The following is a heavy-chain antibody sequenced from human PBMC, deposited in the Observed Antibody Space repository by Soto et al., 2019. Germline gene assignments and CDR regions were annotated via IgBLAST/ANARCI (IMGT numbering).Heavy chain of an antibody. CDR1: GFTFSDNW. J-gene: IGHJ3*02. CDR3: AREAVAGYGYHAFEI. CDR2: VSEDGSEK. Sequence: GGSLRLSCAASGFTFSDNWMSWVRQAPGKGLEWVVHVSEDGSEKRYVDSVKGRFTVSRENIEKSLNLQMTSLRAEDTAVYYCAREAVAGYGYHAFEIWGHGTMVTVSS. D-gene: IGHD5-18*01. V-gene: IGHV3-7*01.